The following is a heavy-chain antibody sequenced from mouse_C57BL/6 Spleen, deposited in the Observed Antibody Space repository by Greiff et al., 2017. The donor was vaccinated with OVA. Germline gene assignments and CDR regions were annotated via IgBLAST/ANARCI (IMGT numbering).Heavy chain of an antibody. CDR3: ANRQASGFAY. CDR2: IDPSDSYT. CDR1: GYTFTSYW. D-gene: IGHD3-2*02. V-gene: IGHV1-50*01. J-gene: IGHJ3*01. Sequence: QVQLQQPGAELVKPGASVKLSCKASGYTFTSYWMQWVKQRPGQGLEWIGEIDPSDSYTNYNQKFKGKATLTVDTSSSTAYMQLSSLTSEDSAVYYYANRQASGFAYWGKRTLVTVSA.